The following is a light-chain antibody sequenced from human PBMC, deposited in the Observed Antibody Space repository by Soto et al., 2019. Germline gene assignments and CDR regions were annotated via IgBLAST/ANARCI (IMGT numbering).Light chain of an antibody. Sequence: EIVMTQSPVTLSVSPGERATLSCRASQSVSTNLAWYQRKPDQAPRLLIYGASTRATGIPARFSGSGSGTEFTLTISSLQSEDFAVYYCQQYNNWPRTFGLGTKVVIK. V-gene: IGKV3-15*01. J-gene: IGKJ1*01. CDR2: GAS. CDR1: QSVSTN. CDR3: QQYNNWPRT.